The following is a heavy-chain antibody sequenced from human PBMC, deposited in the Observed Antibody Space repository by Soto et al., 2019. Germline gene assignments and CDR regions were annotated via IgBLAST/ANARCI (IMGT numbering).Heavy chain of an antibody. CDR3: AKTAAGGKNYYGMDV. V-gene: IGHV5-51*01. CDR2: IYPGDSDT. CDR1: GYSFTSYW. Sequence: GESLKISCKGSGYSFTSYWIGWARQMPGKGLEWMGIIYPGDSDTRYSPSFQGQVTTSADKSISTAYLQWSSLKASDTAMYYCAKTAAGGKNYYGMDVWGQGTTVTVSS. J-gene: IGHJ6*02. D-gene: IGHD6-13*01.